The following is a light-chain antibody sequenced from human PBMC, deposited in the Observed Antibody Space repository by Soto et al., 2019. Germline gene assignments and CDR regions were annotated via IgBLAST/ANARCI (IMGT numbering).Light chain of an antibody. Sequence: EIVLTQSPGTLSLSPGERATLSCRASQSVSSNYFAWYQQRPGQAPRLLIYGASTRATGIPARFSGSGSGTEFTLTISSLQSEDFAVYYCQQYSNWPPITFGQGTRLEIK. CDR1: QSVSSNY. CDR3: QQYSNWPPIT. V-gene: IGKV3-15*01. J-gene: IGKJ5*01. CDR2: GAS.